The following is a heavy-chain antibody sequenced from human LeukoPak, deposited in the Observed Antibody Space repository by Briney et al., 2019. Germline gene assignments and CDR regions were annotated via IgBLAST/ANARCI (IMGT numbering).Heavy chain of an antibody. Sequence: SETLSLTCTVSGVSITSYYWSWIRQPAGKGLEWIGRISTSGSTNYNPSLKSRVTMSVDTSKNQFSLKLSSVTAADTAVYYCARDGYKYYYYYYMDVWGKGTTVTVSS. CDR2: ISTSGST. CDR3: ARDGYKYYYYYYMDV. V-gene: IGHV4-4*07. CDR1: GVSITSYY. D-gene: IGHD5-24*01. J-gene: IGHJ6*03.